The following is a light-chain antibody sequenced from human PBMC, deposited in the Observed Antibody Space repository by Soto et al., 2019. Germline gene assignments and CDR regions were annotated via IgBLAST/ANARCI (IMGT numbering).Light chain of an antibody. J-gene: IGLJ1*01. CDR3: QAYDSRLSAYV. Sequence: QSVLTQPPSVSGAPGQRVTISCTGSSSNIGAGYDVHWYQQLPGTAPKLLISGNSNRPSGVPDRFSGSKSGTSASLAITGLQAEDGADYYCQAYDSRLSAYVFGIGTKVTVL. CDR2: GNS. CDR1: SSNIGAGYD. V-gene: IGLV1-40*01.